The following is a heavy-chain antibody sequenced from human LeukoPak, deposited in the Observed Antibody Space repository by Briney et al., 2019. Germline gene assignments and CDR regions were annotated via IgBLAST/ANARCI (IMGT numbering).Heavy chain of an antibody. Sequence: PGGSLRLSCAASGFTFSGSAMHWVRQASGKGLEWVGRIRSKANSYATAYAASVKGRFTISRDDSKNTLYLQMNSLRAEDTAVYYCAKEDSVAGTRFDPWGQGTLVTVSS. CDR1: GFTFSGSA. CDR3: AKEDSVAGTRFDP. V-gene: IGHV3-73*01. D-gene: IGHD6-19*01. CDR2: IRSKANSYAT. J-gene: IGHJ5*02.